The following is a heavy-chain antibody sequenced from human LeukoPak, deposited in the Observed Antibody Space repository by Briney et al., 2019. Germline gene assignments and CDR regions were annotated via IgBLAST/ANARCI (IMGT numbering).Heavy chain of an antibody. Sequence: GASVKVSCKASGYTFTDYYLHWVRQAPGQGFEWMGWINPNSGDTNYAQKFQGRDTMTRDTSISTAHMEMSRLRSDDTAVYYCARANFLYCSSTTCLFDYWGQGTLVTVSS. V-gene: IGHV1-2*02. D-gene: IGHD2-2*01. J-gene: IGHJ4*02. CDR1: GYTFTDYY. CDR2: INPNSGDT. CDR3: ARANFLYCSSTTCLFDY.